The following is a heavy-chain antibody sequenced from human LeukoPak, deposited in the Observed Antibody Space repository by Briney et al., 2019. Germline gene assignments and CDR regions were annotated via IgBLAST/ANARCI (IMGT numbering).Heavy chain of an antibody. CDR1: GGSISSSNW. D-gene: IGHD2-15*01. V-gene: IGHV4-4*02. CDR2: IYHSGST. Sequence: NSSETLSLTCAVSGGSISSSNWWSWVRQPPGKGLEWIGEIYHSGSTNYNPSLKSRVTISVDKSKNQFSLKLSSVTAADTAVYYCATIAAESHCSGGSCYSPFFDYWGQGTLVTVSS. J-gene: IGHJ4*02. CDR3: ATIAAESHCSGGSCYSPFFDY.